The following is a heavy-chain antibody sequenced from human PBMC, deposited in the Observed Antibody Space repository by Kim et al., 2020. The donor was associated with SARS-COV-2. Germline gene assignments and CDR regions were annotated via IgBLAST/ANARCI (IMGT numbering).Heavy chain of an antibody. J-gene: IGHJ4*02. Sequence: GGSLRLSCAVSGFIVTSNFMTWVRQAPGQGLEWISVIYYDDNTYYADSVKGRFTISRDSSKNTLYLQMNGLRAEDTAVYYCARDPTVISQGGYFDFWGQGIQVTVSS. CDR1: GFIVTSNF. CDR2: IYYDDNT. CDR3: ARDPTVISQGGYFDF. V-gene: IGHV3-53*01. D-gene: IGHD4-17*01.